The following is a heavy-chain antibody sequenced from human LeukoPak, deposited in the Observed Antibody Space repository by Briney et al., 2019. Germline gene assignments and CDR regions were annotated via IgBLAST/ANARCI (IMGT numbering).Heavy chain of an antibody. V-gene: IGHV4-4*07. CDR1: GGSISSYY. CDR3: AREKDCYDSSGPDY. J-gene: IGHJ4*02. Sequence: PSETLSLTCTVSGGSISSYYWSWIRQPAGKGLEWIGRIYTSGSTNYNPSLKSRVTMSVDTSKNQFSLKLSSVTAADTAVYYCAREKDCYDSSGPDYWGQGTLVTVSS. CDR2: IYTSGST. D-gene: IGHD3-22*01.